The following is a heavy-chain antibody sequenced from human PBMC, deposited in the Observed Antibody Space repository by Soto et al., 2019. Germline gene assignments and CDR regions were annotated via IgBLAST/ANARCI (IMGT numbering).Heavy chain of an antibody. CDR1: GFTFSSYA. V-gene: IGHV3-23*01. CDR2: ISGSGGGT. D-gene: IGHD2-15*01. J-gene: IGHJ4*02. CDR3: AKPGIPTNPTRPPYSIEY. Sequence: PGGSLRLSCAASGFTFSSYAMSWVRQAPGKGLEWVSSISGSGGGTYYADSVKGRFTFSRDNSKNTLYLQMNSLRAEDTDVYYRAKPGIPTNPTRPPYSIEYWGQGALVTVSA.